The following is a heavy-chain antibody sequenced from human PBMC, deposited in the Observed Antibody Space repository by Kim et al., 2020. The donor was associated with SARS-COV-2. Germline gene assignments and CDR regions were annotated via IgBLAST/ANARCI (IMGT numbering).Heavy chain of an antibody. CDR3: VRSEGRASWLQFDD. D-gene: IGHD5-12*01. V-gene: IGHV4-59*01. CDR2: IYYGGTT. J-gene: IGHJ4*02. Sequence: SETLSLTCTVSGDSISYYYCSWIRQFPGKGLEWIGYIYYGGTTDYNPSLKSRVTISVDTSKNEFSLELTSVTAADTAIYYCVRSEGRASWLQFDDWGRGVLVTVSS. CDR1: GDSISYYY.